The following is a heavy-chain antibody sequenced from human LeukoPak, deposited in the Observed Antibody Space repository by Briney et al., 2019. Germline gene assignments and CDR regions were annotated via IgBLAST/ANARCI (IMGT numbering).Heavy chain of an antibody. D-gene: IGHD2/OR15-2a*01. CDR3: ARSRIGRTKLEYGLIGDWFDP. J-gene: IGHJ5*02. V-gene: IGHV3-30*03. CDR1: GFTFSYFG. CDR2: ISYDGSNK. Sequence: GGSLRLSCADSGFTFSYFGMHWVRQAPGKGLEWVAVISYDGSNKYYADSVKGRFTISRDNSKNTLYLQMNSLRAEDTAVYYCARSRIGRTKLEYGLIGDWFDPWGQGTLVTVSS.